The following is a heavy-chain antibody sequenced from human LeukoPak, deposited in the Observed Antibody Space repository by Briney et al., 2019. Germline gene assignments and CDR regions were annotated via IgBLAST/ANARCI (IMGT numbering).Heavy chain of an antibody. J-gene: IGHJ4*02. CDR2: INHSGST. D-gene: IGHD3-16*02. V-gene: IGHV4-34*01. Sequence: PSETLSLTCAVYGGSFSGYYWSWIRQPPGKGLEWIGEINHSGSTNYNPSLKSRVTISVDTPKNQFSLKLSSVTAADTAVYYCARLRLGELSLSYYFDYWGQGTLVTVSS. CDR1: GGSFSGYY. CDR3: ARLRLGELSLSYYFDY.